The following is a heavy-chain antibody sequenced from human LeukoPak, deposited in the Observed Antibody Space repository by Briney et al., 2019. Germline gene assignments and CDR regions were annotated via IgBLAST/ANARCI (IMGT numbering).Heavy chain of an antibody. V-gene: IGHV1-18*01. J-gene: IGHJ5*02. CDR3: ARARKRSLDYYGSGSPNWFDP. Sequence: ASVKVSCKASGYTFTSYGISWVRQAPGQGLEWMGWISAYNGNTNYAQKLQGRVTMTTDTSTSTAYMELRSLRSDDTAVYYCARARKRSLDYYGSGSPNWFDPWGQGTLVTVSS. CDR2: ISAYNGNT. D-gene: IGHD3-10*01. CDR1: GYTFTSYG.